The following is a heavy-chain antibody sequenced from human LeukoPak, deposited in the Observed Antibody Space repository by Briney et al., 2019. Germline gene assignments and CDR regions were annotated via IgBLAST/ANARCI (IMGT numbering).Heavy chain of an antibody. CDR1: GYTFTSYG. D-gene: IGHD2-2*01. CDR3: ARDGGDSVVVPALKTQTYYYYSYMDV. CDR2: ISAFSGNS. Sequence: GASVKVSCKASGYTFTSYGISWVRQAPGQGREWMGWISAFSGNSYYAQKLQGRVTMTTDTSTTTAYMELRSLRSDDTAVYYCARDGGDSVVVPALKTQTYYYYSYMDVWGKGTTVTVSS. J-gene: IGHJ6*03. V-gene: IGHV1-18*01.